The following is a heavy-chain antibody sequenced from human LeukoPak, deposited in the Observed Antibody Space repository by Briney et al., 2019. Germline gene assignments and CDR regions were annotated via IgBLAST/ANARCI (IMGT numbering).Heavy chain of an antibody. V-gene: IGHV4-31*03. CDR1: GGSISSGVYY. CDR2: IYYSGST. D-gene: IGHD3-22*01. J-gene: IGHJ4*02. CDR3: ARDRPQRGLN. Sequence: SETLSLTCTVSGGSISSGVYYWSWVRQHPGKGLEWIGYIYYSGSTYYNPSLKSRVTISVDTSKNQFSLNLSSVTAADTAVYYCARDRPQRGLNWGQGTLVTVPS.